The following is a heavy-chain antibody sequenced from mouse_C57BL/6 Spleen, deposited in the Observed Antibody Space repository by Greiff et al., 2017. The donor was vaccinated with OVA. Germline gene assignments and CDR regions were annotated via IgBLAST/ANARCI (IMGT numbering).Heavy chain of an antibody. D-gene: IGHD2-3*01. V-gene: IGHV2-2*01. CDR3: ARIYDGLYYAMDY. J-gene: IGHJ4*01. CDR2: IWSGGSS. CDR1: GFSLTSYG. Sequence: QVQLQQSGPGLVQPSQSLSITCTVSGFSLTSYGVHWVRQSPGKGLEWLGVIWSGGSSDYNAAFISRLSISKDNSKSQVFFKMNSLQADDTAIYYCARIYDGLYYAMDYWGQGTSVTVSS.